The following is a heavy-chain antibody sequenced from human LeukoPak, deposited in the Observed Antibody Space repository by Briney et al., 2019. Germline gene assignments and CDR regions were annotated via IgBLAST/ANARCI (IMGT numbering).Heavy chain of an antibody. CDR1: GGSISSSNYY. CDR2: IYYSGST. CDR3: ARHTISSYYYIDV. D-gene: IGHD3-3*01. Sequence: PSETLSLTCTVSGGSISSSNYYWGWIRQPPGKGLEWIGSIYYSGSTYYNPSLKSRVTISVDTSKNQFSLKLSSVTAADTAAYYCARHTISSYYYIDVWGKGTTVTVSS. J-gene: IGHJ6*03. V-gene: IGHV4-39*01.